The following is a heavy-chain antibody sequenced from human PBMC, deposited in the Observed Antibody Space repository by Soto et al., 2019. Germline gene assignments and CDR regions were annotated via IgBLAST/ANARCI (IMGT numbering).Heavy chain of an antibody. CDR1: GDSISRGSFY. CDR3: ARGPKQLGGSFYYGLDV. D-gene: IGHD1-1*01. Sequence: QVQLQESGPGLVKPSQTLSLTCTVSGDSISRGSFYWSWFRHHPGKGLEWIGFIYYSGSTYYNPSLKSRVTISVDSSKNQFSLRLSSVTAADTALYYYARGPKQLGGSFYYGLDVWGQGTTVTVSS. J-gene: IGHJ6*02. V-gene: IGHV4-31*03. CDR2: IYYSGST.